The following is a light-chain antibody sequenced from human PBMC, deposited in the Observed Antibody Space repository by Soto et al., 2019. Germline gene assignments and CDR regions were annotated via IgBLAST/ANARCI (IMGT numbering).Light chain of an antibody. CDR3: HQNYDLPWT. V-gene: IGKV3D-7*01. CDR1: QTISGNY. Sequence: EIALTQSPASLSLSPGESVTLSCRTSQTISGNYLSWYQRRPGQAPRLLIFGASIRATDSPARFSGSGSGRDFTLAITSLEHEDFAVYYCHQNYDLPWTFGQGTKLEMK. J-gene: IGKJ2*02. CDR2: GAS.